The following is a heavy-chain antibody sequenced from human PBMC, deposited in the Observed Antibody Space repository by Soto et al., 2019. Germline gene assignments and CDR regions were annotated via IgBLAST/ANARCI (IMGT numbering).Heavy chain of an antibody. J-gene: IGHJ4*02. V-gene: IGHV1-69*10. CDR2: INPILGIP. CDR1: GATYSNSA. CDR3: ARGGVDVVATSAFDY. Sequence: QVQLVQSGAEVKKPGSSVKVSCKASGATYSNSAISWVRQAPGQGLELMGGINPILGIPDYAHKFQGRVTITADESTNTVYMDLGSLRSEDTALYFCARGGVDVVATSAFDYWGQVTLVTVSS. D-gene: IGHD5-12*01.